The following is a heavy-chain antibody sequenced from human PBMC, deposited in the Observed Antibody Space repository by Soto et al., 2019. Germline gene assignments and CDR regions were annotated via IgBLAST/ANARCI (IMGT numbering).Heavy chain of an antibody. J-gene: IGHJ6*02. CDR1: GGSFSGYY. Sequence: SETLSLTCAVYGGSFSGYYWSWIRQPPGKGLEWIGEINHSGSTNYNPSLKSRVTISVDTSKNQFSLKLSSVTAADTAVYYCAREQTLRELLPRGPAHYYYYGMDVWGQGTTVTVSS. D-gene: IGHD1-26*01. CDR3: AREQTLRELLPRGPAHYYYYGMDV. CDR2: INHSGST. V-gene: IGHV4-34*01.